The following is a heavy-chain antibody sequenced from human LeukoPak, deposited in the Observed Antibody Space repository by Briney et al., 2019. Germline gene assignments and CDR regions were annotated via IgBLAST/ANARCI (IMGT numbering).Heavy chain of an antibody. Sequence: ASVKVSCKASGGTFSSYAISWVRQAPGQGLEWMGRIIPIFGTANYAQKFQGRVTITTDESTSTAYMELSSLRSEDTAVYYCARGGDYSNYGSVRFDPWGQETLVTVSS. V-gene: IGHV1-69*05. D-gene: IGHD4-11*01. CDR3: ARGGDYSNYGSVRFDP. CDR1: GGTFSSYA. CDR2: IIPIFGTA. J-gene: IGHJ5*02.